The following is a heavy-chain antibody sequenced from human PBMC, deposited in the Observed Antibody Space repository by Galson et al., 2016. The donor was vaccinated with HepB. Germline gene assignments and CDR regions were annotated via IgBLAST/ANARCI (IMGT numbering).Heavy chain of an antibody. CDR2: IHSSGTS. Sequence: SETLSLTCTVSGDSISSVGRHWGWFRQSPGMGLEYIGSIHSSGTSYYNPSLTSRVTVSADTSRNQFFLSLTSVTAADTAIYYCARDCTGGTCKFAGYDAFDIWGQGTTVTVSS. D-gene: IGHD2-8*02. CDR1: GDSISSVGRH. J-gene: IGHJ3*02. CDR3: ARDCTGGTCKFAGYDAFDI. V-gene: IGHV4-39*02.